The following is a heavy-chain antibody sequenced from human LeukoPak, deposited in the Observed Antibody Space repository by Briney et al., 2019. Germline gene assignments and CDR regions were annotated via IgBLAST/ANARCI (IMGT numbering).Heavy chain of an antibody. D-gene: IGHD1-20*01. V-gene: IGHV4-31*03. J-gene: IGHJ4*02. CDR2: IYYSGST. CDR1: GGSISSGGYY. CDR3: ARRVNWSFDY. Sequence: SETLSLTCTVSGGSISSGGYYWSWIRQHPGKGLEWIGYIYYSGSTYYNPSLKSRVTISVDTSKNQFSLKLSSVTAADTAVYFCARRVNWSFDYWGQGALVTVSS.